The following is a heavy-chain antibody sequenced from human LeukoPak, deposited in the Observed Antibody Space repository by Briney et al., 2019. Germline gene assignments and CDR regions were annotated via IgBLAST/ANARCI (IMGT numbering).Heavy chain of an antibody. V-gene: IGHV3-48*01. CDR1: GFTFSSYS. CDR3: ARIVTLNWFDP. CDR2: ISSSSSTI. J-gene: IGHJ5*02. Sequence: GGSLRLSCAASGFTFSSYSMNWVRQAPGKGLEWISYISSSSSTIYYADSVKGRFTISRDNAKNSLYLQMNSLRAEDTAVYYCARIVTLNWFDPWGQGALVTVSS. D-gene: IGHD3-9*01.